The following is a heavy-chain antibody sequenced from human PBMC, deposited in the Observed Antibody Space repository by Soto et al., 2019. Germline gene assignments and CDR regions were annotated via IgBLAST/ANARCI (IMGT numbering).Heavy chain of an antibody. CDR2: IIPLFNKA. V-gene: IGHV1-69*08. D-gene: IGHD5-12*01. CDR1: GGPFSNDI. CDR3: ARDSPIGSTFSGYDAIDY. J-gene: IGHJ4*02. Sequence: QVHLVQSGAEVKKPGSSVKVSCKASGGPFSNDIITWVRQAPGQGLEWMGRIIPLFNKATYAQKFQGRVTITADRSTGTAYMELNSLRSEDTAVYYCARDSPIGSTFSGYDAIDYWGQGTLVTVSS.